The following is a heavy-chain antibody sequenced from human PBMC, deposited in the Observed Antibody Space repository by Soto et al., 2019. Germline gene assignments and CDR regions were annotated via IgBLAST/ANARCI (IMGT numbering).Heavy chain of an antibody. CDR2: MNRNSGNT. CDR1: GYAYTSDD. J-gene: IGHJ6*02. Sequence: QVQLVQFGAEVKKPGASVKVSCKASGYAYTSDDINWVRQATGQGLEWMGWMNRNSGNTGYAQKFQGRVTMTWNTIISTSYMQLSSLRSEDTAVYYCARERRLGIDGMDVWGQGTTVTVSS. D-gene: IGHD7-27*01. CDR3: ARERRLGIDGMDV. V-gene: IGHV1-8*01.